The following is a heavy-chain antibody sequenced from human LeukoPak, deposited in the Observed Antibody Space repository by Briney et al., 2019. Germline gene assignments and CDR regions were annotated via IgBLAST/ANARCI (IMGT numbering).Heavy chain of an antibody. CDR3: ASDDYGDYRFDN. D-gene: IGHD4-17*01. V-gene: IGHV1-46*03. CDR1: GYTFTIYY. J-gene: IGHJ4*02. CDR2: INPSGGST. Sequence: GASVTVSFKASGYTFTIYYMHWVRQAPGQGLEWVGTINPSGGSTNYSQKFQGRVTMTRDTSTSTVYMELSSLRSEDTDVYYCASDDYGDYRFDNWGQGTLVTVSS.